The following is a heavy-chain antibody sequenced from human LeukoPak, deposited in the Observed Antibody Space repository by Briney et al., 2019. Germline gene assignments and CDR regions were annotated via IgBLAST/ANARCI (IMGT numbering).Heavy chain of an antibody. V-gene: IGHV4-59*08. D-gene: IGHD3-22*01. J-gene: IGHJ2*01. Sequence: SETLSLTCTVSGGSISSYYWSWIRQPPGKGLEWIGYIYYSGSTNYNPSLKSRVTISVDTSKNQFSLKLSSVTAADTAVYYCARRSYYDSSGYYTYWYFDLWGRGPLVTVSS. CDR2: IYYSGST. CDR3: ARRSYYDSSGYYTYWYFDL. CDR1: GGSISSYY.